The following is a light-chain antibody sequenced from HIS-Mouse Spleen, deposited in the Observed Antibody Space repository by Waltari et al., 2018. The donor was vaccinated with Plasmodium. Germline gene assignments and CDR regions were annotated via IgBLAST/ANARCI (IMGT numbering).Light chain of an antibody. CDR1: QSVSSY. V-gene: IGKV3-11*01. CDR3: QQRSNWPIT. Sequence: EIVLTQSPATLSLSPGERATISCRASQSVSSYLAWYQQKPGQAPRLLIDDASDRATGSPARFSGSGSGTDFTLTISSLEPEDFAVYYCQQRSNWPITFGQGTRLEIK. CDR2: DAS. J-gene: IGKJ5*01.